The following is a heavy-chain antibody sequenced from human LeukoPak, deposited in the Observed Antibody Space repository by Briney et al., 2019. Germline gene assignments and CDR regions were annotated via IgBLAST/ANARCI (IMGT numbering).Heavy chain of an antibody. CDR1: GFTFSSYA. Sequence: GGSLRLSCAASGFTFSSYAMGWVRQAAGKGLEWVSGISGGSNGTYYAGSVKGRFTISRDNSKNTLYLQVNSLRAEDTAVYYCAKAGTVGVYSRFDYWGQGTLVTVSS. J-gene: IGHJ4*02. D-gene: IGHD2-8*02. CDR3: AKAGTVGVYSRFDY. CDR2: ISGGSNGT. V-gene: IGHV3-23*01.